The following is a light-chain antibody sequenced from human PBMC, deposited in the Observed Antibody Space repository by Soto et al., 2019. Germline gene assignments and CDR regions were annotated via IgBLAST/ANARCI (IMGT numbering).Light chain of an antibody. CDR2: EGS. Sequence: QSALTQPASVSGSPGQSITISCTGTSSDVGSYNLVSWYQQHPGKAPKLMIYEGSKRPSGVSNRFSGSKSGNTASLTISGLQAEDEADYYCCSYAGSIVYVFGTGTKVTV. V-gene: IGLV2-23*01. J-gene: IGLJ1*01. CDR3: CSYAGSIVYV. CDR1: SSDVGSYNL.